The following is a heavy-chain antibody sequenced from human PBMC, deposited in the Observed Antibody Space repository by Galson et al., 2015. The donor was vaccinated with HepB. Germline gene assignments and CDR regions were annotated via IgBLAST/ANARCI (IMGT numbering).Heavy chain of an antibody. V-gene: IGHV3-30*18. CDR2: IAYTGSNK. J-gene: IGHJ6*03. CDR1: GFTFTNYG. CDR3: AKRRGRYGPQVMCYMDV. D-gene: IGHD3-16*01. Sequence: SLRLSCAASGFTFTNYGMPWVRQAPGKGLEWVAVIAYTGSNKYYADSVKGRFTISRDNSKNTLYLQMNSLRAEDTAVYYCAKRRGRYGPQVMCYMDVWGKGTTVTVSS.